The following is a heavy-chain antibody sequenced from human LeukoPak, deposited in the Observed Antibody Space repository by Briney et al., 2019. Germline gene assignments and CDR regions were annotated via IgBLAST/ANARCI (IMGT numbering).Heavy chain of an antibody. D-gene: IGHD3-10*01. Sequence: PSRGSLRLSCTASGFSFSDSAMHWVRQASGKGLEWVGRIRSKADIYATAYDASVNGRFTISRDDSKNTAYLQMNSLKTEDTAVYYCTRMLWSYYGSNGMDVWGQGTTVTVSS. J-gene: IGHJ6*02. CDR2: IRSKADIYAT. CDR1: GFSFSDSA. CDR3: TRMLWSYYGSNGMDV. V-gene: IGHV3-73*01.